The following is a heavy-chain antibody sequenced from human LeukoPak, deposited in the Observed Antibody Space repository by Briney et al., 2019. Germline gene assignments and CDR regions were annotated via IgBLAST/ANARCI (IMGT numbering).Heavy chain of an antibody. V-gene: IGHV5-51*01. Sequence: GESLKISFKGSGYSFTSYWIGWVRQMPGKGLEWMGIIYPGESDTKYSPSFQGQVSISADQSISTAYLQWGSLKASDTAMYYCARTHSNYMIDYWGQGTLVTVSS. J-gene: IGHJ4*02. CDR3: ARTHSNYMIDY. CDR2: IYPGESDT. CDR1: GYSFTSYW. D-gene: IGHD4-11*01.